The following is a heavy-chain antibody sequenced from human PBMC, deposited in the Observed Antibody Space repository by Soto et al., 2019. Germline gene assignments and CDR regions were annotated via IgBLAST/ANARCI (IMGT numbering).Heavy chain of an antibody. CDR2: IRQDGSQI. J-gene: IGHJ3*02. CDR1: GFTFSNYW. Sequence: GSLRLSCVASGFTFSNYWMSWVRQAPGKGLEWVANIRQDGSQIQYVDSVKGRFTASRDNAKNSLYLQMSNLGAEDTALYYCARDPYGNAFGAFDIWGQGTKVTVSS. V-gene: IGHV3-7*03. D-gene: IGHD3-10*01. CDR3: ARDPYGNAFGAFDI.